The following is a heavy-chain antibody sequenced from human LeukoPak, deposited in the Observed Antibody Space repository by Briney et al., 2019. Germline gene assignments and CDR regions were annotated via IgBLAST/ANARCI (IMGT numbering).Heavy chain of an antibody. V-gene: IGHV4-30-2*01. J-gene: IGHJ4*02. Sequence: SETLSLTCTVSGGSISSGGYYWSWIRQPPGKGLEWIGYIYHSGSTYYNPSLKSRVTISVDRSKNQFSLKLSSVTAADTAVYYCASQGYSSGWWVDYWGQGTLVTVSS. CDR1: GGSISSGGYY. CDR3: ASQGYSSGWWVDY. CDR2: IYHSGST. D-gene: IGHD6-19*01.